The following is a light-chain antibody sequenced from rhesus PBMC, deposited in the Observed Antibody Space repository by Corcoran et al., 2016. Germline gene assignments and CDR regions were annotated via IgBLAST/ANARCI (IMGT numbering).Light chain of an antibody. V-gene: IGKV1-25*01. CDR1: QDISNR. CDR2: RAS. Sequence: DIQMTQSPSSLSASVGDRVTISCQASQDISNRLAWYQQKLGKVPNLRIDRASTLQTGGPSRYSGRGSGTDFTLTISSLQPEDFATYYCQPTYRIPFTFGPGTKVEIK. CDR3: QPTYRIPFT. J-gene: IGKJ3*01.